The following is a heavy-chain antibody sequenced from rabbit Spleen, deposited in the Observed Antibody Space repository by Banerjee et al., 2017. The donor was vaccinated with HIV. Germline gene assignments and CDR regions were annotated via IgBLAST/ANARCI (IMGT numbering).Heavy chain of an antibody. CDR1: GFSLFRYW. V-gene: IGHV1S69*01. J-gene: IGHJ6*01. CDR3: ARSTYGYDDYADLYYAAMDL. D-gene: IGHD6-1*01. CDR2: IDAGSGST. Sequence: QSVEESGGRLVTPGTPLTLTCTASGFSLFRYWMTWVRQAPGKGLEWIGVIDAGSGSTYYANWVNGRFTISKTSTTVDLKMTSLTAADTATYFCARSTYGYDDYADLYYAAMDLWGQGTLVTVS.